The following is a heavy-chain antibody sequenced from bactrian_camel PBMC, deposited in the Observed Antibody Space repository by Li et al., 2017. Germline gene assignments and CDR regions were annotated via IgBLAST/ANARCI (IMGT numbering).Heavy chain of an antibody. D-gene: IGHD2*01. CDR3: AAGSGASAYRPLLRPYAYQY. CDR2: LYTAGGRP. Sequence: VQLVESGGGSVQSGGSLRLSCAASGSGYISGTYCLGWFRQVPGKERERVAALYTAGGRPYYADSVKGRFTISRDYAKNTLYLQMNSLRPEDTAMYYCAAGSGASAYRPLLRPYAYQYWGQGTQVTVS. V-gene: IGHV3S1*01. J-gene: IGHJ4*01. CDR1: GSGYISGTYC.